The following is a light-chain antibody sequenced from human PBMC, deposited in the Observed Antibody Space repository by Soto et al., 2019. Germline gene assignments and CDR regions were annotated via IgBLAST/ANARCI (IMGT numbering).Light chain of an antibody. V-gene: IGLV2-8*01. Sequence: QSVLTQPPAASGSPGQSVTISCTGTSRDVGGYNFVSWYQQHPGKAPQLMIYEVSEPPSGVPDRFSGSKSGNTASLTVSGLQAEDEADYYCSSYAGSNIVVFGGGTKLTVL. J-gene: IGLJ2*01. CDR3: SSYAGSNIVV. CDR1: SRDVGGYNF. CDR2: EVS.